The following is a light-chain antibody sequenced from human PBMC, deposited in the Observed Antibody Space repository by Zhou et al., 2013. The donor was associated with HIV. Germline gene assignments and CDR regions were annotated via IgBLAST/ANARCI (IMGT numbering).Light chain of an antibody. J-gene: IGKJ1*01. CDR1: QSITNY. V-gene: IGKV1-39*01. Sequence: DIQMTQSPSSLSASVGDRVTITCRASQSITNYLNWYRQKPGKAPNLLIYAASSLQSGVPSRFSGSGSGTDFTLTISSLQPEDFATYYCQQSYTTLTWTFGQGTKVDIK. CDR3: QQSYTTLTWT. CDR2: AAS.